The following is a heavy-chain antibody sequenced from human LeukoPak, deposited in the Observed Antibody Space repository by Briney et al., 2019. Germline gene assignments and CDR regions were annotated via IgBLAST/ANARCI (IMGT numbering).Heavy chain of an antibody. V-gene: IGHV3-23*01. J-gene: IGHJ6*02. Sequence: GGSLRLSCAASGFTFSSYAMSWVRQAPGKGLEWVSAISGSGGSTYYADSVKGRFTISRDNSKNTLYLQMNSLRAEDTAVYYCATASTLYYYYGMDVWGQGTTVTVSS. CDR3: ATASTLYYYYGMDV. CDR1: GFTFSSYA. CDR2: ISGSGGST. D-gene: IGHD4-17*01.